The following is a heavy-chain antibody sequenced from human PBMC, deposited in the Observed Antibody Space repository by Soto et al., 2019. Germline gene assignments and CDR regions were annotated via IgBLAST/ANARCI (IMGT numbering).Heavy chain of an antibody. CDR3: ASRTGRNYYGMDV. Sequence: QVQLQELGPGLVKPSETLSLICAVSGDSINAYYWSWIRQPPGKGLEWIGYAYYSGTTNYNPSLMSRVPSSADTSKNQFSLKLSSVSAADSAVYYCASRTGRNYYGMDVWGQGTTVIVSS. CDR1: GDSINAYY. CDR2: AYYSGTT. V-gene: IGHV4-59*01. D-gene: IGHD7-27*01. J-gene: IGHJ6*02.